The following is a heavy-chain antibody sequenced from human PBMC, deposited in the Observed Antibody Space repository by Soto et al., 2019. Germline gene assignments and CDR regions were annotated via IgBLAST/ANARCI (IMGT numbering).Heavy chain of an antibody. V-gene: IGHV3-9*01. D-gene: IGHD6-19*01. Sequence: EVQLVESGGGLVQPGRSLRLSCAASGFTFDDYAMHWVRQAPGKGLEWVSGISWNSGSIGYADSVKGRFTISRDNAKNSMYLQMNSLRAEDTSLNDCAKGYLVAGISGGVQHWCQGTLVTVSS. J-gene: IGHJ1*01. CDR1: GFTFDDYA. CDR2: ISWNSGSI. CDR3: AKGYLVAGISGGVQH.